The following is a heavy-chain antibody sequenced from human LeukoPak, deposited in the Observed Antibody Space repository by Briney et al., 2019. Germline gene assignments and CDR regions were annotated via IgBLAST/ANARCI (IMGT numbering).Heavy chain of an antibody. CDR1: GFTLSSYE. J-gene: IGHJ4*02. CDR3: ARGDIVVVPTAVGSWDY. CDR2: IRRSGSTI. V-gene: IGHV3-48*03. D-gene: IGHD2-2*01. Sequence: GGSLRLSCAASGFTLSSYEMNWVGQATGKGLEWVSYIRRSGSTIYYADSVKGRFTISRDNAKNSLYLQMNSLRAEDTAVYYCARGDIVVVPTAVGSWDYWGQGTLVTVSS.